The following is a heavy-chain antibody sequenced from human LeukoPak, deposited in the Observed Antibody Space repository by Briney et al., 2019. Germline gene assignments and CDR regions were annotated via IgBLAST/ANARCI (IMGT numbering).Heavy chain of an antibody. V-gene: IGHV1-46*01. CDR3: ARDRIRYFDWLLTHPGDY. D-gene: IGHD3-9*01. CDR1: GYTFTSYY. CDR2: INPSGGST. Sequence: GESLKVSCKASGYTFTSYYMHWVRQAPGQGLEWMGIINPSGGSTSYAQKFQGRVTMTRDTSTSTVYMELSSLRSEDTAVYYCARDRIRYFDWLLTHPGDYWGQGTLVTVSS. J-gene: IGHJ4*02.